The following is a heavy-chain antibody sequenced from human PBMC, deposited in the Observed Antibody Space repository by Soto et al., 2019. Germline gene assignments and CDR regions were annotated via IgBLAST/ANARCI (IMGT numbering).Heavy chain of an antibody. CDR2: IFSNDEK. CDR1: GFSLSNARMG. J-gene: IGHJ4*02. Sequence: QVTLKESGPVLVKPTETLTLTCTVSGFSLSNARMGVSWIRQPPGKALEWLAHIFSNDEKSYSTSLKSRLTISKDTSKSQVVLTMTNMDPVDTATYYCARIEREYSGYDLAGGYDGWGQGTLVTVSS. D-gene: IGHD5-12*01. V-gene: IGHV2-26*01. CDR3: ARIEREYSGYDLAGGYDG.